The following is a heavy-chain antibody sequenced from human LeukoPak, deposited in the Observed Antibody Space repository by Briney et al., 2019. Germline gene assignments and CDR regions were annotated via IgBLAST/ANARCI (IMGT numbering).Heavy chain of an antibody. CDR3: ARGRTFGGVIVSDFDY. V-gene: IGHV1-8*01. CDR2: MNPSSGNT. CDR1: GYTFT. Sequence: ASVKVSCKASGYTFTNWVRQATGQGLEWMGWMNPSSGNTGYPQKFQGRVTMTRNTSISTAYMELSSLRSEDTAVYYCARGRTFGGVIVSDFDYWGQGTLVTVSS. J-gene: IGHJ4*02. D-gene: IGHD3-16*02.